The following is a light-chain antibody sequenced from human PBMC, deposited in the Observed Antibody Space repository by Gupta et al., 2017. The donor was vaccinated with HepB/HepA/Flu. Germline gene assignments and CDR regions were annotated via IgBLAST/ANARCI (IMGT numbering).Light chain of an antibody. CDR3: QQENSFPFT. CDR1: QGISNY. J-gene: IGKJ4*01. V-gene: IGKV1-16*01. Sequence: DIQMTESPSSLSASVGDRVTLPCRASQGISNYVAWFQQKPGKAPKSLISAASRGQSGVPYRFSGSGAGTDFTLTIRRLQPEDSATYYCQQENSFPFTFGGGTKVEI. CDR2: AAS.